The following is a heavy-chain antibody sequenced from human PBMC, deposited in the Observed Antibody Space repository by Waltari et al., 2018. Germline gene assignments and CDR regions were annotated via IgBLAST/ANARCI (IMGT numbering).Heavy chain of an antibody. Sequence: EVQLVQSGAEVKKPEESLRLSGEGSVYSFTSHWISWVRQMPGKGLAWVGRIDPSDSFRNYGPAFEGHVTISVDQSLRTAYLQWDSLKASDTAIYYCVRHRTTYPLEIDYWGQGTLVTVSS. J-gene: IGHJ4*02. D-gene: IGHD2-2*01. CDR3: VRHRTTYPLEIDY. CDR2: IDPSDSFR. CDR1: VYSFTSHW. V-gene: IGHV5-10-1*01.